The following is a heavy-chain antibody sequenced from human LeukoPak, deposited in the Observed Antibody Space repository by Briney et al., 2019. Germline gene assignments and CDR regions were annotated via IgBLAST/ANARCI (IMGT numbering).Heavy chain of an antibody. CDR3: ARGPPPDFDY. CDR1: GGSISNYY. Sequence: PSETLSLTCTVSGGSISNYYWSWIRQPAGKGLEWIGRIHPSGSTNYNPSLKSRVTLSVDTSKNQFSLKLSSVTAADTAVYYCARGPPPDFDYWGRGTLVTVSS. J-gene: IGHJ4*02. CDR2: IHPSGST. V-gene: IGHV4-4*07.